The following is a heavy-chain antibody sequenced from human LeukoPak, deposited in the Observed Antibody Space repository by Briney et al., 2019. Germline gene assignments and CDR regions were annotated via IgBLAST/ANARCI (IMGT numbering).Heavy chain of an antibody. J-gene: IGHJ4*02. CDR2: ISGSGGST. D-gene: IGHD2-15*01. V-gene: IGHV3-23*01. CDR3: AKDRLRYCSGGSCYFFDY. CDR1: GFTFSSYA. Sequence: PGGSLRLSCAASGFTFSSYAMSWVRQAPGKGLEWVSAISGSGGSTYYADSVKGRFTISRDNSKNTLYLQMNSLRAEDTAVYYCAKDRLRYCSGGSCYFFDYWGQGTLVTVSS.